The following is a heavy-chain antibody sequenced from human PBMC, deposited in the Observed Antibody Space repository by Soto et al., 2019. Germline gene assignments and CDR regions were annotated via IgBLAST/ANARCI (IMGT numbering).Heavy chain of an antibody. CDR3: AREVKYSSSWYAKNWFDP. CDR1: GGSFSGYY. V-gene: IGHV4-34*01. D-gene: IGHD6-13*01. J-gene: IGHJ5*02. CDR2: INHSGST. Sequence: PETLSLTCAVYGGSFSGYYWSWIRQPPGKGLEWIGEINHSGSTNYNPSLKSRVTISVDTSKNQFSLKLSSVTAADTAVYYCAREVKYSSSWYAKNWFDPWGQGTLVT.